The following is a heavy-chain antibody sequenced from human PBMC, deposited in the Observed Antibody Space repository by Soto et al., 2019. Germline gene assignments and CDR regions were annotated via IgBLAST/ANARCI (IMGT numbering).Heavy chain of an antibody. Sequence: PGGSLRLSCAASGFTVSSNYMSWVRQAPGKGLEWVSAIYSGGSTYYAASVKGRCTISRDNSKNTLYLQMNSLRAEDTAVYYCARGIAARPEWYFDLWGRGTLVTVSS. CDR2: IYSGGST. D-gene: IGHD6-6*01. CDR3: ARGIAARPEWYFDL. CDR1: GFTVSSNY. J-gene: IGHJ2*01. V-gene: IGHV3-53*01.